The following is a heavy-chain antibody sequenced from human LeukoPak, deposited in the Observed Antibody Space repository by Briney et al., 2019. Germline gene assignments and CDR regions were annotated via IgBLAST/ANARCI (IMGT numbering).Heavy chain of an antibody. CDR2: VYHGGSS. V-gene: IGHV4-38-2*02. CDR3: ASPGYSSSWLDAFDI. J-gene: IGHJ3*02. CDR1: GYSISSGFY. Sequence: SETLSLTCTVSGYSISSGFYWGWIRQPPGKGLEWIGNVYHGGSSYYNPSLNSRVTISVDTSKNQFSLNLYSVTAADTAVYYCASPGYSSSWLDAFDIWGQGTMVTVSS. D-gene: IGHD6-13*01.